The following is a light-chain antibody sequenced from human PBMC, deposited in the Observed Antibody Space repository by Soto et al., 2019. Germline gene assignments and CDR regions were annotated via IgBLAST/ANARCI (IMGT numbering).Light chain of an antibody. CDR3: YSYAGSSYV. CDR1: SSDVGGYDY. CDR2: DVS. V-gene: IGLV2-11*01. Sequence: QSVLTQPRSVSGSPLQSVTISCTGTSSDVGGYDYVSWYQQHPDKAPKLMIYDVSKRPSGVPDRFSGSKSGNTASLTISGLQAEDEADYYCYSYAGSSYVFGTGTKVTV. J-gene: IGLJ1*01.